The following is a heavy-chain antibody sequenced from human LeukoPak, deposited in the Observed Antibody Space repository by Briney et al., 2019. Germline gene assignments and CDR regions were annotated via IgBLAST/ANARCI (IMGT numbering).Heavy chain of an antibody. J-gene: IGHJ3*02. V-gene: IGHV1-46*01. Sequence: GASVKVSCKASGYTFTSYYMHWVRQAPGQGLEWMGIINPSGGSTSYAQKFQGRVTMTRDMSTSTVYMELSSLRSEDTAVYYCARGPYYYDSSGYTTDAFDIWGQGTMVTVSS. CDR3: ARGPYYYDSSGYTTDAFDI. CDR2: INPSGGST. D-gene: IGHD3-22*01. CDR1: GYTFTSYY.